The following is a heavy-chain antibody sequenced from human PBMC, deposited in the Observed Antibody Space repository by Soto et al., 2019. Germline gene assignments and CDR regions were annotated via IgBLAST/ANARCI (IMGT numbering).Heavy chain of an antibody. Sequence: QVQLVESGGGLVKPGGSLRLSCAASGFTFNDHYMTWIRQAPGKGLEWVSFISSDSIYTNSADSGKGRFIISRDNAKNLLYMPMSSLRVEDTAVYYCARYSTGSGLDYGMDVWGQGTTVAVSS. CDR3: ARYSTGSGLDYGMDV. CDR1: GFTFNDHY. CDR2: ISSDSIYT. J-gene: IGHJ6*02. V-gene: IGHV3-11*06. D-gene: IGHD3-10*01.